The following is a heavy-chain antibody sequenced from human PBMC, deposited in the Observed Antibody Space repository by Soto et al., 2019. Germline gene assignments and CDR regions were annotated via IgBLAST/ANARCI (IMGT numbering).Heavy chain of an antibody. CDR3: AEDSYYHDSTGYYIFDY. Sequence: ASVKVSCTASGYTFTSYDINWVRQATGQGLEYLGWMNPNSGNTGYVQKFQGRVTLTRNTSISTAYMELTSLRAEDTAVYYCAEDSYYHDSTGYYIFDYWGQGTLVTVSS. J-gene: IGHJ4*02. V-gene: IGHV1-8*02. D-gene: IGHD3-22*01. CDR2: MNPNSGNT. CDR1: GYTFTSYD.